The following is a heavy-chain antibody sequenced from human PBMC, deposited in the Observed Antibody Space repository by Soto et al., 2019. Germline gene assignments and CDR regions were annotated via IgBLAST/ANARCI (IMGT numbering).Heavy chain of an antibody. D-gene: IGHD1-1*01. J-gene: IGHJ4*02. Sequence: QGHLVQSGAEVKKPGASVKVSCKGYGNGFTTYGMTWGQQAPGQGLEWMGWISAHNGNTNYAQKLQGRVTVTRDPSTSTAYMELKSLRSDDTAVYYCARGRYGDYWGQGALFTVSS. CDR1: GNGFTTYG. CDR2: ISAHNGNT. V-gene: IGHV1-18*01. CDR3: ARGRYGDY.